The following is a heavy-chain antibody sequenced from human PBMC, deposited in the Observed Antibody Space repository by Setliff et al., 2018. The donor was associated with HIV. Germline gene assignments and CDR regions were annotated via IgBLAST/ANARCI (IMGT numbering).Heavy chain of an antibody. CDR3: AWGTQRPIDS. CDR2: IDPDRGDT. V-gene: IGHV1-69-2*01. J-gene: IGHJ4*02. D-gene: IGHD3-16*01. Sequence: ASVKVSCKVSGYIFPDYYIQWVRQAPGKGLEWMGLIDPDRGDTVYAEKFQGRVTITADRSKDIAYMKLSSLRSEDTAMYFCAWGTQRPIDSWGQGTLVTVSS. CDR1: GYIFPDYY.